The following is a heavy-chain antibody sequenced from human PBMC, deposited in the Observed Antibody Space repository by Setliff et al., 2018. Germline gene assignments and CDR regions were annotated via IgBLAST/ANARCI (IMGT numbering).Heavy chain of an antibody. CDR2: MNPNSGNT. D-gene: IGHD2-15*01. J-gene: IGHJ4*02. Sequence: ASVKVSCKASGYTFTSYDINWVRQATGQGLEWMGWMNPNSGNTGYAQKFQGRVTMTRNTSISTAYMELSSLRFEDTAVYYCARARRTVVVVAATIFDYWGQGTLVTVSS. V-gene: IGHV1-8*01. CDR1: GYTFTSYD. CDR3: ARARRTVVVVAATIFDY.